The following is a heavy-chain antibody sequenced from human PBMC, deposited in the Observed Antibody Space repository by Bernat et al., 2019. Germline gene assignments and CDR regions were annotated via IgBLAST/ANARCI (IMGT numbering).Heavy chain of an antibody. Sequence: EVQLVESGGGLVKPGGSLRLSCAASGFTFSSYSMNWVRQAPGKGLEWGSSISSSSSYIYYAVSVKGRFTISRDNAKNSLYLQMNSLRAEDTAVYYCARGGPSAAGANYYYYYYMDVWGKGTTVTVSS. CDR3: ARGGPSAAGANYYYYYYMDV. CDR1: GFTFSSYS. CDR2: ISSSSSYI. J-gene: IGHJ6*03. D-gene: IGHD6-13*01. V-gene: IGHV3-21*01.